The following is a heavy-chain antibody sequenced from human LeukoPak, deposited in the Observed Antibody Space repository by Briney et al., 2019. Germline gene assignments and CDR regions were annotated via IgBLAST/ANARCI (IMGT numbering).Heavy chain of an antibody. J-gene: IGHJ5*02. Sequence: GGSLRLSCAASGFTFSSYWMSWVRQAPGKGLEWVANIKQDGSEKYYVDSVKGRFTISRDNAKNSLYLQMNSLRAEDTAVYYCARDSSSGTNWFDPWGQGTLVTVSS. CDR2: IKQDGSEK. CDR3: ARDSSSGTNWFDP. D-gene: IGHD6-13*01. CDR1: GFTFSSYW. V-gene: IGHV3-7*01.